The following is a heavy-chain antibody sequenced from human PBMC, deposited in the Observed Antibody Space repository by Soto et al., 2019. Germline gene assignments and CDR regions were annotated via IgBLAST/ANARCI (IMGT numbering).Heavy chain of an antibody. Sequence: ASVKVSCKASGYTFTSYGISWVRQAPGQGLEWMGWISAYNGNTNYAQKLQGRVTMTTDTSTSTAYMELRSLRSDDTAVYYCARGRHDYSNLFVYFDYWGQGTLATVSS. J-gene: IGHJ4*02. V-gene: IGHV1-18*01. CDR2: ISAYNGNT. D-gene: IGHD4-4*01. CDR1: GYTFTSYG. CDR3: ARGRHDYSNLFVYFDY.